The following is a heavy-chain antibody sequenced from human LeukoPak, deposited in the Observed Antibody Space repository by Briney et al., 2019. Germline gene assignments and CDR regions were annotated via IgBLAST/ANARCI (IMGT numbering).Heavy chain of an antibody. CDR2: ISESGDVT. D-gene: IGHD6-13*01. CDR1: GGSISSSNW. J-gene: IGHJ4*02. Sequence: GTLSLTCAVSGGSISSSNWWSWVRQPPGKGLEWVSVISESGDVTHYADAMKGRFTISRDNSKNTLFLQMNSLRAEDTAVYYCARGGYSSSWYHFDYWGQGTLVTVSS. CDR3: ARGGYSSSWYHFDY. V-gene: IGHV3-53*01.